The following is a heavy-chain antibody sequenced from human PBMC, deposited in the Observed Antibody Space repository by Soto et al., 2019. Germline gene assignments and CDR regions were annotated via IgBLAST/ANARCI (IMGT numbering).Heavy chain of an antibody. CDR1: GYTFTSYP. D-gene: IGHD2-2*01. CDR3: ARGGVIVVVPAAADY. Sequence: QVQLVQSGADLRKPGASIKVSCKASGYTFTSYPIYWVRQAPGQRLEWMGWINAAKGNTKYSQKFEGRITMTRDTSATTAYLELNSLTSEDTGVYYCARGGVIVVVPAAADYWGQGTLVTVSS. J-gene: IGHJ4*02. CDR2: INAAKGNT. V-gene: IGHV1-3*01.